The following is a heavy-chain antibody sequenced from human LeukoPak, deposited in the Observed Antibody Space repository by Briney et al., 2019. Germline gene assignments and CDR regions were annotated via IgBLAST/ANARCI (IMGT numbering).Heavy chain of an antibody. CDR2: IYYSGST. CDR3: ARLVAVAGTNAFDI. CDR1: GGSISSYY. Sequence: SETLSLTCTVSGGSISSYYWSWIRQPPGKGLEWIGYIYYSGSTSYNPSLKSRVTISVDTSKNQFSLKLSSVTAADTAVYYCARLVAVAGTNAFDIWGQGTMVTVSS. D-gene: IGHD6-19*01. J-gene: IGHJ3*02. V-gene: IGHV4-59*01.